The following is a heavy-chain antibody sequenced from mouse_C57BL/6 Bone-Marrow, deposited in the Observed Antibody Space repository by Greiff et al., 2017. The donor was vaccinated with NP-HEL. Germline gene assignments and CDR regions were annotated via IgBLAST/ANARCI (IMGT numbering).Heavy chain of an antibody. CDR3: ARIAYYSNFLAY. V-gene: IGHV8-8*01. CDR2: IWWDDDK. CDR1: GFSLSTFGMG. D-gene: IGHD2-5*01. J-gene: IGHJ3*01. Sequence: QVTLKVSGPGILQPSQTLSLTCSFSGFSLSTFGMGVGWIRQPSGKGLEWLAPIWWDDDKYYNPALKSRLTISKDTSKNQVFLKIANVDTADTATYYCARIAYYSNFLAYWGQGTLVTVSA.